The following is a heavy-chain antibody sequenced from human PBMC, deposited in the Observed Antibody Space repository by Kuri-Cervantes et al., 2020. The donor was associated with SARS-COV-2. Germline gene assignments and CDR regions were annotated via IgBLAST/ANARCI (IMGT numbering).Heavy chain of an antibody. D-gene: IGHD4-23*01. CDR1: GGSFSDYS. CDR3: ARLGGFLDV. Sequence: SQTLSLTCAVYGGSFSDYSWSWIRQSPGKGLEWIGEITHRGNTNYNPSLKSRVTISVDTSKNQFSLKLSSVTAADTAVYYCARLGGFLDVWGKGTTVTVSS. J-gene: IGHJ6*04. CDR2: ITHRGNT. V-gene: IGHV4-34*01.